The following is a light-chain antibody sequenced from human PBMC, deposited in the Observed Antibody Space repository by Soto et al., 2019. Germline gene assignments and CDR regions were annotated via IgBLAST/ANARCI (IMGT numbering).Light chain of an antibody. V-gene: IGLV2-14*03. CDR3: SSYTITSVL. Sequence: QSALTQPASVSGSPGQSITISCSGTSSDISSYNYVSWYQQHPGKAPKLIIYDVINRPSGISSRFSGSKSGNTASLTISGLQAEDEADYYCSSYTITSVLFGGGTKLTVL. CDR2: DVI. J-gene: IGLJ2*01. CDR1: SSDISSYNY.